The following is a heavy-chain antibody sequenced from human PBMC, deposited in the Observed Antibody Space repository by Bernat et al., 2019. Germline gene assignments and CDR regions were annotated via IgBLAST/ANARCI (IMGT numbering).Heavy chain of an antibody. Sequence: QVQLVESGGGVVQPGRSLRLSCAASGFTFSSYAMHWVRQAPGKGLEWVAVISYDGSNKYYADSVKGRFTISRDNSKNTLYLQMNSLRAEDTAVYYCARSRLQPERPPENWGQGTLVTVSS. J-gene: IGHJ4*02. CDR2: ISYDGSNK. CDR3: ARSRLQPERPPEN. D-gene: IGHD1-1*01. CDR1: GFTFSSYA. V-gene: IGHV3-30*01.